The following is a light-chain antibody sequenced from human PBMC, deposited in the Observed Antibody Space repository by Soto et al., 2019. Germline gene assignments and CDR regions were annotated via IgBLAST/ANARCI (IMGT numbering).Light chain of an antibody. V-gene: IGLV2-14*02. CDR2: GVS. Sequence: QSALTQPASVSGSPGQSITISCTGTSSDFGRYNLVSWYQHHPGKAPKLLIYGVSNRPSGVSNRFSGSKSGSTAYLTISGLQAEDDADYHCTSYTNGSPFFGGGTKVTVL. CDR1: SSDFGRYNL. J-gene: IGLJ2*01. CDR3: TSYTNGSPF.